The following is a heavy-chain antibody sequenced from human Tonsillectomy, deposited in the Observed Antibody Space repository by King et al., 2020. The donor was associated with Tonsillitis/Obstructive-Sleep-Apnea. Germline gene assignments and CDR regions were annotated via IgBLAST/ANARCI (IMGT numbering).Heavy chain of an antibody. D-gene: IGHD2-2*01. V-gene: IGHV4-34*01. Sequence: VQLQQWGAGLLKPSETLSLTCAVYGGSFSGYYWSWIRQPPGKGLEWIGEINHSGSTNYNPSLKSLVPISVDTSTNQFSLKLSSLTAADTAVYYCARGRTYCSSTSCYVYYYYYSMDVWGKGTTVTVSS. CDR1: GGSFSGYY. CDR2: INHSGST. J-gene: IGHJ6*03. CDR3: ARGRTYCSSTSCYVYYYYYSMDV.